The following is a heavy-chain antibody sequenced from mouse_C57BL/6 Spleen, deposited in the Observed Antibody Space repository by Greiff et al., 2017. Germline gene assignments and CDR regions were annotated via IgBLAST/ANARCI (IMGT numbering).Heavy chain of an antibody. CDR3: ARRSTVVDYYAMDY. J-gene: IGHJ4*01. CDR1: GYAFSSSW. D-gene: IGHD1-1*01. V-gene: IGHV1-82*01. Sequence: VMLVESGPELVKPGASVKISCKASGYAFSSSWMNWVKQRPGKGLEWIGRIYPGDGDTNYNGKFKGKATLTADKSSSTAYMQLSILTSEDSAVYFCARRSTVVDYYAMDYWGQGTSVTVSS. CDR2: IYPGDGDT.